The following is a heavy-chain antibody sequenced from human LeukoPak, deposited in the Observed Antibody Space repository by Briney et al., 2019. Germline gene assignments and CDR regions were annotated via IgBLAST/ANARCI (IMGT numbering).Heavy chain of an antibody. CDR2: IDPSDSYT. D-gene: IGHD2-15*01. CDR1: GYSFTSYW. Sequence: PGESLKISCKGSGYSFTSYWIGWVRQMPGKGLEWMGRIDPSDSYTNYSPSFQGHVTISADKSISTAYLQWSSLKASDTAMYYCARRPPRSGGSYGMDVWGQGTTVTVSS. CDR3: ARRPPRSGGSYGMDV. V-gene: IGHV5-10-1*01. J-gene: IGHJ6*02.